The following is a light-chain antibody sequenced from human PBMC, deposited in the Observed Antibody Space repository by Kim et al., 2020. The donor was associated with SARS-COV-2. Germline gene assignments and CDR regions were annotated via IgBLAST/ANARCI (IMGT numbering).Light chain of an antibody. CDR2: DAS. CDR1: QGISSA. V-gene: IGKV1D-13*01. Sequence: ASVGDRVTITCRASQGISSALAWYQQKPGQAPKLLIYDASSLESGVPSRFSGSGSGTDFTLTISSLQPEDFATYYCQQFNNYPLTFGGGTKVDIK. CDR3: QQFNNYPLT. J-gene: IGKJ4*01.